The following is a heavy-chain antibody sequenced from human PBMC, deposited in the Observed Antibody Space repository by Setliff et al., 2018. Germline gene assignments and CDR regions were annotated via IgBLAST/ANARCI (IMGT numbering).Heavy chain of an antibody. CDR2: ILHSGNI. J-gene: IGHJ6*03. D-gene: IGHD6-19*01. V-gene: IGHV4-34*12. CDR3: AREQWLDPPGYYYMDV. Sequence: PSETLSLTCAVYGGSFSGYYWSWIRQPPGKRLEWIGEILHSGNINYNPSLKSRVTMSIDTSKNQFSLKLNSVTAADMAVYYCAREQWLDPPGYYYMDVWAKGTTVTVSS. CDR1: GGSFSGYY.